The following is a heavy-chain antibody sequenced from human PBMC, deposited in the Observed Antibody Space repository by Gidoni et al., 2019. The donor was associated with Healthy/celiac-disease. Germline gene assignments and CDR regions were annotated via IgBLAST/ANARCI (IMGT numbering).Heavy chain of an antibody. D-gene: IGHD2-8*02. CDR3: AKGGVKSSDWFDP. CDR1: VFTFSGYA. Sequence: EVQLLESGGGWVQPGGSLRPSCAASVFTFSGYAMSWVRPAPGKGLDWVSAISGSGGSTYYADSVKGRFTISRDNSKNTLYLQMNSLRAEDTAVYYCAKGGVKSSDWFDPWGQGTLVTVSS. CDR2: ISGSGGST. V-gene: IGHV3-23*01. J-gene: IGHJ5*02.